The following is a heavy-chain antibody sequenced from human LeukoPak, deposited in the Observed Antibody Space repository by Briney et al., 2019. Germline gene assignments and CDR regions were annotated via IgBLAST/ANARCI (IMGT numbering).Heavy chain of an antibody. CDR3: ARDGYYGSGSLDY. V-gene: IGHV3-33*08. CDR2: IWYDGSNK. Sequence: GGSLRLSCAASGFTFSSYWMSWVRQAPGKGLEWVAVIWYDGSNKYYADSVKGRFTISRDNSKNTLYLQMNSLRAEDTAVYYCARDGYYGSGSLDYWGQGTLVTVSS. J-gene: IGHJ4*02. D-gene: IGHD3-10*01. CDR1: GFTFSSYW.